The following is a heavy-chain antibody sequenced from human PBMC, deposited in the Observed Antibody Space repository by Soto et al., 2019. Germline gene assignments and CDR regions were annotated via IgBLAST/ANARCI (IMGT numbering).Heavy chain of an antibody. CDR2: IYNSGIT. CDR1: GGSISSGDYS. J-gene: IGHJ5*02. V-gene: IGHV4-30-4*01. Sequence: LSLTCTVSGGSISSGDYSWSWVRQSPGKGLEWIGHIYNSGITYYNPSLKSRVVISIDTSRNQFSLRLNSLTAADRAVYFCARGVTVFGLVSRFWFDPWGQGTVLTVSS. CDR3: ARGVTVFGLVSRFWFDP. D-gene: IGHD3-3*01.